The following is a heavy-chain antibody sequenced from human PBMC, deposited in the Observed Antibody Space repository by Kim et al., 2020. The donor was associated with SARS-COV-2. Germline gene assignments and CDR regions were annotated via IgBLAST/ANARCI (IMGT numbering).Heavy chain of an antibody. V-gene: IGHV3-23*01. CDR3: AGICGTASCSDDY. D-gene: IGHD2-2*01. J-gene: IGHJ4*02. Sequence: YAAAVRGRFTTSRDNPKSTVYLRMNSLRAEDTAVYYCAGICGTASCSDDYWGQGTLVTVSS.